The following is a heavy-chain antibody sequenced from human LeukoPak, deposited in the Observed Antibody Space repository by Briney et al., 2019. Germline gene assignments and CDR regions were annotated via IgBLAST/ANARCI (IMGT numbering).Heavy chain of an antibody. CDR2: ISPYNGNT. CDR3: ARDLYAGVLTY. CDR1: GYTFSSYV. V-gene: IGHV1-18*01. Sequence: ASVKVSCKASGYTFSSYVINLVRQARGQGLEWMGRISPYNGNTNYAQKLQGRVTMTTDTSTSTAYMELRSLRSDDTAVYYCARDLYAGVLTYWGQGTLVTVSS. D-gene: IGHD2-21*02. J-gene: IGHJ4*02.